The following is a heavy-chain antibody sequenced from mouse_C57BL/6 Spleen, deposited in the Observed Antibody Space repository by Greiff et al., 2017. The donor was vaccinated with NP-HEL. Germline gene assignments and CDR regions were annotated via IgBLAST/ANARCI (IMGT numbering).Heavy chain of an antibody. CDR1: GYTFTDYY. V-gene: IGHV1-26*01. D-gene: IGHD1-1*01. Sequence: VQLQQSGPELVKPGASVKISCKASGYTFTDYYMNWVKQSHGKSLEWIGDINPNNGGTSYNQKFKGKATLTVDKSSSTAYMELRSLTSEDSAVYYCSYYGSSSHWYFDVWGTGTTVTVSS. CDR3: SYYGSSSHWYFDV. J-gene: IGHJ1*03. CDR2: INPNNGGT.